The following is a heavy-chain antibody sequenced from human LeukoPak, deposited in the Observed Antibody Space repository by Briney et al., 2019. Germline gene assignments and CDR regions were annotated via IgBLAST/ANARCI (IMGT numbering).Heavy chain of an antibody. CDR2: MNPNSGST. CDR1: GYTFTSYD. D-gene: IGHD1-26*01. V-gene: IGHV1-8*01. Sequence: ASVKVSCXASGYTFTSYDINWVRQATGQGLEWMGWMNPNSGSTGYAQKFQARVTMTRNTSINTAFMELSSLTSEDTAVYYCARGATAGIYYGRDWFDPWGQGTLVTVSS. CDR3: ARGATAGIYYGRDWFDP. J-gene: IGHJ5*02.